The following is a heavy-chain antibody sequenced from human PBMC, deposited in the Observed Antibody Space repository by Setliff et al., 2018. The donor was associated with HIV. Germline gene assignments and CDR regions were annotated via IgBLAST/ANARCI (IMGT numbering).Heavy chain of an antibody. CDR3: AKAREGYEIFDY. V-gene: IGHV3-9*01. Sequence: QPGGSLRLSCAASEFTFDDYAMHWVRKAPGKGLEWVSGISWNSGSIGYADSVKGRFTISRDNAKNSLYLQMNSLRAEDTALYYCAKAREGYEIFDYWGQGTLVTVSS. D-gene: IGHD5-18*01. CDR1: EFTFDDYA. CDR2: ISWNSGSI. J-gene: IGHJ4*02.